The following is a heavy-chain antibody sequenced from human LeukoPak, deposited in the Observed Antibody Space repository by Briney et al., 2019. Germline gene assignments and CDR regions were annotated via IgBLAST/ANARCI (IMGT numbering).Heavy chain of an antibody. V-gene: IGHV3-23*01. CDR1: GFTFSNAW. J-gene: IGHJ3*02. CDR3: ATDYGSGSHGAFDI. Sequence: GGSLRLSCAASGFTFSNAWMSWVRQAPGKGLEWVSTLGGSGASTYYADSVKGRFTISRDNSKNTLYLQMNSLRAEDTAVYYCATDYGSGSHGAFDIWGQGTMVTVSS. D-gene: IGHD3-10*01. CDR2: LGGSGAST.